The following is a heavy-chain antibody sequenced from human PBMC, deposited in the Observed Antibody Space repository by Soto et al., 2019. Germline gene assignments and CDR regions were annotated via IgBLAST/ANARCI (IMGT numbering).Heavy chain of an antibody. Sequence: GGSLRLSCAASGFTFSSYAMSWVRQAPGKGLEWVSAISGSGGSTYYADSVKGRFTISRDNSKNTLYLQMNSLRAEDTAVYYCAHAGVVIIKWYFDLWGRGTLVTVSS. CDR1: GFTFSSYA. CDR2: ISGSGGST. J-gene: IGHJ2*01. CDR3: AHAGVVIIKWYFDL. V-gene: IGHV3-23*01. D-gene: IGHD3-3*01.